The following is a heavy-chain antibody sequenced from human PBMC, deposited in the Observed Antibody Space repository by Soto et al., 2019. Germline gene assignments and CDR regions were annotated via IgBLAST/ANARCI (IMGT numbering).Heavy chain of an antibody. V-gene: IGHV1-3*01. Sequence: ASVKVSCKASGYTFTSYTMHWVRQAPGQRLEWMGWINAGNGNTKYSQKFKGRVTITRDTSASTAYMELSSLRSEDTAVYYCARDDITATIDYWGQGTLVTVSS. CDR2: INAGNGNT. CDR3: ARDDITATIDY. CDR1: GYTFTSYT. J-gene: IGHJ4*02. D-gene: IGHD1-7*01.